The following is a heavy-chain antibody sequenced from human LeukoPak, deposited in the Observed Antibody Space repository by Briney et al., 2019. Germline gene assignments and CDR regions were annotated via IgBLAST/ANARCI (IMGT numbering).Heavy chain of an antibody. Sequence: PGGSLRLSCAASGFTFSSYAMSWVRQAPGKGLEWVSAISGSGSSTYYADSVKGRFTFSRDNSKNTLYLQMNSLRAEDTAVYYCARDRVSSGWYAFDIWGQGTMVTVSS. CDR2: ISGSGSST. D-gene: IGHD6-19*01. J-gene: IGHJ3*02. CDR1: GFTFSSYA. V-gene: IGHV3-23*01. CDR3: ARDRVSSGWYAFDI.